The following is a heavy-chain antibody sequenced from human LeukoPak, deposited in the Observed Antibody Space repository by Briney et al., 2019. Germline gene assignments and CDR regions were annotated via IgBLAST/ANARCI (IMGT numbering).Heavy chain of an antibody. J-gene: IGHJ6*02. CDR1: GFTFSSYA. CDR2: ISGSGGST. D-gene: IGHD3-22*01. V-gene: IGHV3-23*01. Sequence: GGSLRLSCAASGFTFSSYAMSWVRQAPGKGLEWVSAISGSGGSTYYADSVKGRFTISRDNSKNTLYLQMNSLRAEDTAVYYCARDLGYYDSSGYYYPSGGMDVWGQGTTVTVSS. CDR3: ARDLGYYDSSGYYYPSGGMDV.